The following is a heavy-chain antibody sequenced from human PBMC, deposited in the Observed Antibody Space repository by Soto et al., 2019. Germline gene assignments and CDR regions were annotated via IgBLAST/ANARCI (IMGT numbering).Heavy chain of an antibody. Sequence: QVQVVQSGPELKKPGASVKVSCKAHGYIFTKYGIGWVRQAPGHGLEWMGLINVYNGDRKVAQKFQDGVSMTTETATDTAYMELKSLRSGDTAVYYCARLQLGGDRMMNWFDPWGQGTLVTVSS. CDR2: INVYNGDR. D-gene: IGHD2-21*02. CDR3: ARLQLGGDRMMNWFDP. V-gene: IGHV1-18*01. CDR1: GYIFTKYG. J-gene: IGHJ5*02.